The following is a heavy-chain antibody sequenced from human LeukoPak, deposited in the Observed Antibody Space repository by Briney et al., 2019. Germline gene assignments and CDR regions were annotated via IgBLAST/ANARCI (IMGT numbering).Heavy chain of an antibody. CDR2: ISGPGGYT. CDR1: GFTFSNSA. J-gene: IGHJ3*02. D-gene: IGHD2-15*01. Sequence: PGGSLRLSCAASGFTFSNSAMSWVRQAPGKGLEWVSVISGPGGYTDYADSLKGRFTISRDNSENTLYLKMNSLRAEDTAVYYCAKGYCSGGSCYPRGAFDIWGQGTMVTVSS. V-gene: IGHV3-23*01. CDR3: AKGYCSGGSCYPRGAFDI.